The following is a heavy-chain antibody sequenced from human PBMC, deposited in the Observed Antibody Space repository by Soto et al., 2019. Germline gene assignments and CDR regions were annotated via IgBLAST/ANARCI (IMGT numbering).Heavy chain of an antibody. J-gene: IGHJ6*02. CDR2: VVVGSGNT. D-gene: IGHD6-6*01. CDR3: AAEGKAARQYYYYGMDV. Sequence: SVKVSCKASGFTFTSSAVQWVRQARGQRLEWIGWVVVGSGNTNYAQKFQERVTITRDMSTSTAYMELSSLRSEDTAVYYCAAEGKAARQYYYYGMDVWGQGTTVTVSS. V-gene: IGHV1-58*01. CDR1: GFTFTSSA.